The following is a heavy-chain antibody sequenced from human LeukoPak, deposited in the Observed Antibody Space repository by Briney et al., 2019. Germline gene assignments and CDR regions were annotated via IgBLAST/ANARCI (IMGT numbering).Heavy chain of an antibody. V-gene: IGHV3-21*05. CDR2: INDVSSDI. CDR1: GFTFTNAW. J-gene: IGHJ4*02. CDR3: ARDTYQPGLIDC. D-gene: IGHD2-2*01. Sequence: PGGSLRLSCAASGFTFTNAWMTWVRQAPGKGLEWVSYINDVSSDIHYADSVKGRFTISRDNAKNTLSLQMNSLRAEDTAVYYCARDTYQPGLIDCWGQGTLVTVSS.